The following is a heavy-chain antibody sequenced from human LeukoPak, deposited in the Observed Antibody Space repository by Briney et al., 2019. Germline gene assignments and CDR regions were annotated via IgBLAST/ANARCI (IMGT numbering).Heavy chain of an antibody. CDR1: GFTFSSFG. CDR2: IRFDGSEE. D-gene: IGHD6-13*01. CDR3: ARVREQQLSWFDY. J-gene: IGHJ4*02. Sequence: GGSLRLSCVGSGFTFSSFGMHWVRQAPGKGLEWVTFIRFDGSEEFYADSVKGRSTISRDNSKNTLYLQMNSLRAEDTAVYDCARVREQQLSWFDYWGQGTLVSVSS. V-gene: IGHV3-30*02.